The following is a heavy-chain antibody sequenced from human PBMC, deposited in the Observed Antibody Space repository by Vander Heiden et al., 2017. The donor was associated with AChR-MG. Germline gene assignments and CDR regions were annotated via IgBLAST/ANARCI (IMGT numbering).Heavy chain of an antibody. D-gene: IGHD2-2*01. CDR3: ARRGSGYCGSSSCHNYMDV. V-gene: IGHV3-48*03. Sequence: EEQLVESGGDLVQPGGSLRLSCAASGFTSSPYAMNWVRQAPGKGLEWVAQISGGGGTTYSADSVKGRFTISRDIAKNSLSLQMNSLRAEDTAVYYCARRGSGYCGSSSCHNYMDVWGKGTTVTVSS. J-gene: IGHJ6*03. CDR2: ISGGGGTT. CDR1: GFTSSPYA.